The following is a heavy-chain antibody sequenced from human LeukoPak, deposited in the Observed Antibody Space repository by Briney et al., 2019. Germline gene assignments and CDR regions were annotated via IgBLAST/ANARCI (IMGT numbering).Heavy chain of an antibody. D-gene: IGHD2-21*01. Sequence: SETLSLTCTVSGDSVSGVYWSWTRQPPGKGLEWIGYVYYSGDTNYNPSLKSRVTMSLDTSKTRVSLRLRSVTAADTAVYYCARHPIATPFDYWGRGTLLTVSS. CDR1: GDSVSGVY. J-gene: IGHJ4*02. CDR2: VYYSGDT. CDR3: ARHPIATPFDY. V-gene: IGHV4-59*08.